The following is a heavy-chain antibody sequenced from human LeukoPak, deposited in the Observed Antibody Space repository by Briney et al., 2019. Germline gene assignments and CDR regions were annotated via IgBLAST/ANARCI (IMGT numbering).Heavy chain of an antibody. Sequence: SETLSLTCTVSGGSISSYSWSWIRQPPGKGLEWIGYIYYSGSTNYNPSLKSRVTISVDTSKNQFSLKLSSVTAADTAVYYCARSRRWLHFDYWGQGTLVTVSS. CDR2: IYYSGST. V-gene: IGHV4-59*01. J-gene: IGHJ4*02. D-gene: IGHD5-24*01. CDR1: GGSISSYS. CDR3: ARSRRWLHFDY.